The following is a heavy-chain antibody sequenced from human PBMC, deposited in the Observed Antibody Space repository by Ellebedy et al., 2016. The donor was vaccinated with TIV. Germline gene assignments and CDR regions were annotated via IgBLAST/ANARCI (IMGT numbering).Heavy chain of an antibody. CDR1: GFTFSSYW. J-gene: IGHJ6*03. CDR2: IKQDGSEK. V-gene: IGHV3-7*01. CDR3: ARDQVSVVVVPAAIDPYYYYYMDV. D-gene: IGHD2-2*01. Sequence: GGSLRLXCAASGFTFSSYWMSWVRQAPGKGLEWVANIKQDGSEKYYVDSVKGRFTISRDNAKNSLYLQMNSLRAEDTAVYYCARDQVSVVVVPAAIDPYYYYYMDVWGKGTTVTVSS.